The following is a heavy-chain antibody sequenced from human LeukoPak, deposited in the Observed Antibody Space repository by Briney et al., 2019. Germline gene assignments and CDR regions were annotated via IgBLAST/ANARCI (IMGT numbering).Heavy chain of an antibody. D-gene: IGHD3-10*02. V-gene: IGHV1-2*04. CDR1: GYTFTGYY. CDR2: INPNSGGT. Sequence: ASVTVSCKASGYTFTGYYMHWVRQAPGQGLEWMGWINPNSGGTNYAQKFQGWVTMTRDTSISTAYMELSRLRSDDTAVYYCAREARFGELSLSSFDYWGQGTLVTVSS. CDR3: AREARFGELSLSSFDY. J-gene: IGHJ4*02.